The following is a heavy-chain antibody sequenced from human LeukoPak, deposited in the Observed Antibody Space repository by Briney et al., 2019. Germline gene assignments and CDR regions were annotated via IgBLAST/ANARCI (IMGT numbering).Heavy chain of an antibody. CDR2: IRYDGSNK. CDR3: AKEHDLGHEEGNWFDP. J-gene: IGHJ5*02. CDR1: GFSFSDYA. D-gene: IGHD3-10*01. V-gene: IGHV3-30*02. Sequence: GGSLRLSCAASGFSFSDYAIYWVRQPPGKGLEWVAFIRYDGSNKIYADSVKGRFTISRDNSKNTLYLQMNSLRAEDTAVYYCAKEHDLGHEEGNWFDPWGQGTLVTVSS.